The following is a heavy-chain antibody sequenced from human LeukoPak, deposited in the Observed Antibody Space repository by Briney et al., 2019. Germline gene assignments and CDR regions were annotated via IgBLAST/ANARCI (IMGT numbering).Heavy chain of an antibody. V-gene: IGHV3-33*01. J-gene: IGHJ4*02. Sequence: GGPLRLSCAASGFTFSGYGMHWVRQAPGKGPEWVAVIWYDGSNKYYADSVKGRFTISRDNSKNTLYLQMNSLRAEDTAVYYCARDRAVSSGYSYYFDYWGQGTLVTVSS. D-gene: IGHD3-22*01. CDR2: IWYDGSNK. CDR3: ARDRAVSSGYSYYFDY. CDR1: GFTFSGYG.